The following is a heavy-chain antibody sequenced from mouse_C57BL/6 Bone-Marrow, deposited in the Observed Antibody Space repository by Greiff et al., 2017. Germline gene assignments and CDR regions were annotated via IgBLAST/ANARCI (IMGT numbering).Heavy chain of an antibody. J-gene: IGHJ2*01. Sequence: EVQLQQSGPELVKPGASVKISCKASGYTFTDYYMNWVKQSPGKSLEWIGDINPNNGGTSYNQKFKGKATLTVDKSSSTAYMELRSLTSEDSAVYYFAGLGRKDYWGQGTTLTVSS. CDR3: AGLGRKDY. CDR1: GYTFTDYY. D-gene: IGHD4-1*01. V-gene: IGHV1-26*01. CDR2: INPNNGGT.